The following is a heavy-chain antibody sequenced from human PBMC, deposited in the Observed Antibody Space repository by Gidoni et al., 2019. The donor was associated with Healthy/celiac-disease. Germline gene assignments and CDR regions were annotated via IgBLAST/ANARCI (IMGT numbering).Heavy chain of an antibody. D-gene: IGHD2-21*02. CDR2: IHTSGST. Sequence: QVQLQESGPGLVKPSQTLSLTCTVSVGSIIRGSYYLSWIRQPAGKGLEWIGRIHTSGSTNYNPSLKSRVTMSVDTSKNQFSLKLSSVTAADTAVYYCARDVGGNSPWYFDLWGRGTLVPVSS. J-gene: IGHJ2*01. CDR3: ARDVGGNSPWYFDL. V-gene: IGHV4-61*02. CDR1: VGSIIRGSYY.